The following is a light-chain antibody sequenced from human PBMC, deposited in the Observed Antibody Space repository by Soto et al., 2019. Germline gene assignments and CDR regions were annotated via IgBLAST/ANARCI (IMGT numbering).Light chain of an antibody. Sequence: QSVLTQPPSVSAAPGQMVTISCSGSSSNIGDHYVSWYQHLPGTAPKLLIYDSDKRPSGIPDRFSGSKSGTSATLGITGLQTGDEADYYCGTWYSRLSAGVFGTGTKVTVL. CDR3: GTWYSRLSAGV. J-gene: IGLJ1*01. CDR1: SSNIGDHY. V-gene: IGLV1-51*01. CDR2: DSD.